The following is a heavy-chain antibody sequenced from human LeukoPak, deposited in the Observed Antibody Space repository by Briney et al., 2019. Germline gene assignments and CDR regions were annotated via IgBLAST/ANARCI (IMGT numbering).Heavy chain of an antibody. CDR3: ASEKAGFDY. CDR2: IKQDGSEK. Sequence: PGGSLRLSCAASGFDFSNYWMYWVRQAPGRGLEWVANIKQDGSEKYYVDSVRGRFTISRDNAKNSLSLQMNSLRAEDTAVYYCASEKAGFDYWGQGTLVTVSS. V-gene: IGHV3-7*03. CDR1: GFDFSNYW. J-gene: IGHJ4*02.